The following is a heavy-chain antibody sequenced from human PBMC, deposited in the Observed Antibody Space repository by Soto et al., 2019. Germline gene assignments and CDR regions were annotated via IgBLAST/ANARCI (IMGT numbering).Heavy chain of an antibody. CDR2: ILYDGSKK. J-gene: IGHJ6*02. CDR3: VKDGSSGWPYFDDMDV. D-gene: IGHD6-19*01. CDR1: GFTFSSYG. V-gene: IGHV3-30*18. Sequence: QVQLVESGGGVVQPGRSLRLSCAASGFTFSSYGMHWVRQAPGKGLEWVAFILYDGSKKYYADSVKGRFTISRDNSKNTLYLQMSSLRAEDTALYYCVKDGSSGWPYFDDMDVLGQGNTVTVSS.